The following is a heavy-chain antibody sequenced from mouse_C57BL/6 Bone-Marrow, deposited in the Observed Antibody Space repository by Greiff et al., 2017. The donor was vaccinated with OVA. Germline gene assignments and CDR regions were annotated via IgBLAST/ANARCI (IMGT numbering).Heavy chain of an antibody. CDR1: GFTFSSYT. V-gene: IGHV5-9*01. Sequence: EVKLQESGGGLVKPGGSLKLSCAASGFTFSSYTMSWVRQTPEKRLEWVATISGGGGNTYYPDSVKGRFTISRDNAKNTLYLQMSSLRSEDTALYYCANYGSSYYAMDYWGQGTSVTVSS. CDR3: ANYGSSYYAMDY. J-gene: IGHJ4*01. CDR2: ISGGGGNT. D-gene: IGHD1-1*01.